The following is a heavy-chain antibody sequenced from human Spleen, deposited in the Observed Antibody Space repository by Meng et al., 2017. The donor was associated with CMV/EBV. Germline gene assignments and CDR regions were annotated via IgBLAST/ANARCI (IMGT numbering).Heavy chain of an antibody. V-gene: IGHV3-30*03. CDR2: TSYDGRNK. CDR3: ARSKGYYFYNMDV. CDR1: GFTFRTYG. J-gene: IGHJ6*02. Sequence: GESLKISCVASGFTFRTYGMHWVRQAPGKGLECVAVTSYDGRNKYYVDSVKGRFTTSRDNSKNTVYLQMNSLRTEDTAVYYCARSKGYYFYNMDVWGQGTTVTVSS.